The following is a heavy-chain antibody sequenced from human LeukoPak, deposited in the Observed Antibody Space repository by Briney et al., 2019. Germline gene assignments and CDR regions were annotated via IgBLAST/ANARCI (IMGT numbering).Heavy chain of an antibody. V-gene: IGHV2-70*11. J-gene: IGHJ4*02. CDR1: GVSLSTSGMC. Sequence: SGPALVKPTQTLTLTCTVSGVSLSTSGMCVNWVRQPPGKALEWLARVDWDSAKYYNTSLKARLTISKDTSKNQVVLTMTNMDPADTATYYCARKGATRNGYFDYWGQGIVVTVSS. D-gene: IGHD1-26*01. CDR2: VDWDSAK. CDR3: ARKGATRNGYFDY.